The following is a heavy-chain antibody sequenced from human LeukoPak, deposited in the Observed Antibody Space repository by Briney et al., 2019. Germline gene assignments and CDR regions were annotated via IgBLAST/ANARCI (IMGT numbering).Heavy chain of an antibody. CDR2: IRYDGSNK. CDR1: GFTFSSYG. V-gene: IGHV3-30*02. D-gene: IGHD2-2*02. CDR3: AKLLGYCSSTSCYTTDY. Sequence: GGSLRLSCAASGFTFSSYGMHWVRQAPGKGLEWVAFIRYDGSNKYYADSVKGRFTISRDNSKNALYLQMNSLRAEGTAVYYCAKLLGYCSSTSCYTTDYWGQGTLVTVSS. J-gene: IGHJ4*02.